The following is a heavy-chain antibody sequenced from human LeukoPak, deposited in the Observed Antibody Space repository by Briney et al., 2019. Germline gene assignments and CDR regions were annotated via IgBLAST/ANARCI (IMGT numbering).Heavy chain of an antibody. CDR2: IYYSGST. D-gene: IGHD6-19*01. J-gene: IGHJ5*02. Sequence: SQTLSLTCTVSGGSISSGDYYWSWIRQPPGKGLEWIGYIYYSGSTYYNPSLKSRVTISVDTSKNQFSLKLSSVTAADTAVYYCARPRGAVAGINWFDPWGQGTLVTVSS. CDR3: ARPRGAVAGINWFDP. V-gene: IGHV4-30-4*01. CDR1: GGSISSGDYY.